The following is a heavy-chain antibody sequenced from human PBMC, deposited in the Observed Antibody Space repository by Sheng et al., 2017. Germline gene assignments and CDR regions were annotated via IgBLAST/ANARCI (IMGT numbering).Heavy chain of an antibody. D-gene: IGHD3-22*01. Sequence: QVQLQESGPGLVKPSETLSLTCAVSGYSISSGYYWGWIRQPPGKGLEWIGSIYHSGSTYYNPSLKSRVTISVDTSKNQFSLKLSSVTAADTAVYYCARALYYYDSSGHFDYWGQGTLVTVSS. CDR2: IYHSGST. V-gene: IGHV4-38-2*01. CDR1: GYSISSGYY. CDR3: ARALYYYDSSGHFDY. J-gene: IGHJ4*02.